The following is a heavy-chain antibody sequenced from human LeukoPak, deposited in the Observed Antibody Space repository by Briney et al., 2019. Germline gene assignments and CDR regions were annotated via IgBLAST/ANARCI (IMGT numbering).Heavy chain of an antibody. J-gene: IGHJ4*02. Sequence: GGSLRLSCAASGFTFSSYAMSWVRQAAGKGLEWVSAISGSGGSTYYADSVKGRFTISRDNSKNTLYLQMNSLRAEDTAVYYCAKVRGSGIAAAGLLYWGQGTLVTVSS. CDR1: GFTFSSYA. D-gene: IGHD6-13*01. CDR3: AKVRGSGIAAAGLLY. V-gene: IGHV3-23*01. CDR2: ISGSGGST.